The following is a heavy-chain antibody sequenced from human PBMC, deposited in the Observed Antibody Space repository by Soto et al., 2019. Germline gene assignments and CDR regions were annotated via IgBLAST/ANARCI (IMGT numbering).Heavy chain of an antibody. CDR3: TTEFYGDYVDY. D-gene: IGHD4-17*01. CDR2: IKSKTDGGTT. V-gene: IGHV3-15*01. CDR1: GFTFSNAW. Sequence: KAGGSLRLSCAASGFTFSNAWMSWVRQAPGKGLEWVGRIKSKTDGGTTDYAAPVKGRFTISRNDSKNTLYLQMNSLKTEDTAVYYCTTEFYGDYVDYWGQGTLVTVSS. J-gene: IGHJ4*02.